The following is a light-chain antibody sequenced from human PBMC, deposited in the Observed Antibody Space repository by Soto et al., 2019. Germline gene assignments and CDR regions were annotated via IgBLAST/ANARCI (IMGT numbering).Light chain of an antibody. J-gene: IGLJ3*02. CDR1: SSNIGTNY. CDR3: GSWDTSLSAWV. Sequence: QSVLTQPPSVSAAPGQKVTISCSGSSSNIGTNYVSWFQQLPGTAPKLLIYDNSKRPSGIPDRFSGSRSGTAATLGITGLQTGDEADYYCGSWDTSLSAWVFDGGTKLTVL. CDR2: DNS. V-gene: IGLV1-51*01.